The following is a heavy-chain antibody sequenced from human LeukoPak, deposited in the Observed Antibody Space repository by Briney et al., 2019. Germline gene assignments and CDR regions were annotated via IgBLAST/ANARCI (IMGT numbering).Heavy chain of an antibody. J-gene: IGHJ3*02. CDR2: IYDSGST. CDR3: ARVLGIAAAGTRGAHAFDI. CDR1: GGSIRSSYYY. V-gene: IGHV4-39*07. D-gene: IGHD6-13*01. Sequence: SETLSLTCTVSGGSIRSSYYYWGWIRQPPGKGLEWIGSIYDSGSTYYNPSLKSRVTISVDTSKNQFSLKLSSVTAADTAVYYCARVLGIAAAGTRGAHAFDIWGQGTMVTASS.